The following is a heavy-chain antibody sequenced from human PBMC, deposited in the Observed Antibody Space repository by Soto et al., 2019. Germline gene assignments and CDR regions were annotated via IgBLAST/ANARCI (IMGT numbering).Heavy chain of an antibody. CDR3: ARSWLLGVYYYYYYYMDV. Sequence: SETLSLTCAVYGGSFSGYYWSWIRQPPGKGLEWIGEINHSGSTNYNPSLKSRVTISVDTSKNQFSLKLSSVTAADTAVYYCARSWLLGVYYYYYYYMDVWGKGTTVTVSS. CDR2: INHSGST. D-gene: IGHD3-22*01. V-gene: IGHV4-34*01. J-gene: IGHJ6*03. CDR1: GGSFSGYY.